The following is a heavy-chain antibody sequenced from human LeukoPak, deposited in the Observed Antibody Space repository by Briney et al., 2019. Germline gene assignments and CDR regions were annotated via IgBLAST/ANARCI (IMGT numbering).Heavy chain of an antibody. J-gene: IGHJ4*02. CDR1: GFTVSSNY. Sequence: GGSLSLSCAASGFTVSSNYMSWVRQAPGKGLEWVSVIYSGGSTYYADSVKGRFTISRDNSKNTLYLQMNSLRAEDTAVYYCARGGYYYDSSGPIFDYWGQGTLVTVSS. V-gene: IGHV3-53*01. D-gene: IGHD3-22*01. CDR3: ARGGYYYDSSGPIFDY. CDR2: IYSGGST.